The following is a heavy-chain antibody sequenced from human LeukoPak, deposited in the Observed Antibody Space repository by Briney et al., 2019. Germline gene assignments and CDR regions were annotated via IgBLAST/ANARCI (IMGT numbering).Heavy chain of an antibody. V-gene: IGHV3-33*01. CDR2: IWYDGSNK. CDR3: ARDYLVGATIYYYYGMDV. D-gene: IGHD1-26*01. J-gene: IGHJ6*02. CDR1: GFTFSSYG. Sequence: PGGSLRLSCAASGFTFSSYGMHWVRQAPGKGLEWVAVIWYDGSNKYYADSVKGRFTISRDNSKNTLYLQMDSLRAEDTAVYYCARDYLVGATIYYYYGMDVWGQGTTVTVSS.